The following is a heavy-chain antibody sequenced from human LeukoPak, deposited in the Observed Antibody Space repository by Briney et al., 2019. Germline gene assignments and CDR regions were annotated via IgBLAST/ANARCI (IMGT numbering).Heavy chain of an antibody. CDR1: GFTFGSYW. D-gene: IGHD2-2*01. Sequence: GGSLRLSCAASGFTFGSYWMHWVRQAPGKGLVWVSRINTDGGSTIYADSVKGRFTISRDNAKNTLYLQMNSLRAEDTAVYYCARGQYCSSTSCYVIGAFDIWGQGTMVTVSS. CDR2: INTDGGST. J-gene: IGHJ3*02. CDR3: ARGQYCSSTSCYVIGAFDI. V-gene: IGHV3-74*01.